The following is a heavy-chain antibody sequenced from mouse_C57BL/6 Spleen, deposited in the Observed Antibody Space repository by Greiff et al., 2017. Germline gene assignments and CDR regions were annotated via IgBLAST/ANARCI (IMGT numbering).Heavy chain of an antibody. Sequence: VQLQQSGAELARPGAPVKMSCKASGYTFTSYTMHWVKQRPGQGLEWIGYINPSSGYTKYNQKFNDKATLTADKSSSTAYMQLSSLTSEDSAVYYCARRPGGDYFDYWGQGTTLTVSS. CDR1: GYTFTSYT. J-gene: IGHJ2*01. CDR3: ARRPGGDYFDY. CDR2: INPSSGYT. V-gene: IGHV1-4*01.